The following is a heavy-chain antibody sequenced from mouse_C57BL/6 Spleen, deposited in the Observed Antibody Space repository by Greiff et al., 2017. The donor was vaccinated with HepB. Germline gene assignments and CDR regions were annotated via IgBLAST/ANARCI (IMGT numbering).Heavy chain of an antibody. D-gene: IGHD2-5*01. CDR1: GYAFSSSW. CDR3: ANSNYVAWFAY. CDR2: IYPGDGDT. Sequence: QVQLKQSGPELVKPGASVKISCKASGYAFSSSWMNWVKQRPGKGLEWIGRIYPGDGDTNYNGKFKGKATLTADKSSSTAYMQLSSLTSEDSAVYFCANSNYVAWFAYWGQGTLVTVSA. V-gene: IGHV1-82*01. J-gene: IGHJ3*01.